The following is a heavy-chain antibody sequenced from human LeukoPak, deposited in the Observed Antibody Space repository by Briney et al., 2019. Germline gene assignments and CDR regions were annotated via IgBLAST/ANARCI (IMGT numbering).Heavy chain of an antibody. J-gene: IGHJ4*02. V-gene: IGHV4-34*01. CDR3: ARGRGPVMRWLQLLYFDY. Sequence: LETLSLTCAVYGGSFSGYYWSWIRQPPGKGLEWIGEINHSGSTNYNPSLKSRVTISVDTSKNQFSLKLSSVTAADTAVYYCARGRGPVMRWLQLLYFDYWGQGTLVTVSS. CDR2: INHSGST. D-gene: IGHD5-24*01. CDR1: GGSFSGYY.